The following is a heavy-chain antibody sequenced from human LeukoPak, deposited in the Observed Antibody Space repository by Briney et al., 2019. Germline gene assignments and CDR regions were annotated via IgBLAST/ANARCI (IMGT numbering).Heavy chain of an antibody. D-gene: IGHD3-16*01. J-gene: IGHJ1*01. CDR1: GFSFDDNA. V-gene: IGHV3-43*02. CDR3: AKDNQRGGFQH. Sequence: GGSLRLSCAAPGFSFDDNAMYWVRQAPGKGLEWVSLISGDGATTYYADSVKGRFNISRDNSKSSLYLQMNSLRSEDSALYYCAKDNQRGGFQHWGQGTLGTVSS. CDR2: ISGDGATT.